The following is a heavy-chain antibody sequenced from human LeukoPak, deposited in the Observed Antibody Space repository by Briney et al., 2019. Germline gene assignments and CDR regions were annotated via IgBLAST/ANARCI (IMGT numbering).Heavy chain of an antibody. CDR1: GGSISSYY. CDR3: ASFMVRGVKIENWFDP. D-gene: IGHD3-10*01. Sequence: SETLSLTCTVSGGSISSYYWSWIRQPPGKGLEWIGYIYYSGSTNYNPSLKSRVTIPVDTSKNQFSLKLSSVTAADTAVYYCASFMVRGVKIENWFDPWGQGTLVTVSS. J-gene: IGHJ5*02. V-gene: IGHV4-59*12. CDR2: IYYSGST.